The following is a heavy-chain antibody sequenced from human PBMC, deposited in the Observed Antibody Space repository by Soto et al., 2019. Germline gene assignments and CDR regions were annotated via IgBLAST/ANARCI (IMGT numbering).Heavy chain of an antibody. J-gene: IGHJ4*02. D-gene: IGHD3-10*01. CDR1: GFTFSSYA. V-gene: IGHV3-23*01. Sequence: GGSLRLSCAASGFTFSSYAMNWVRQAPGKGLEWVSAISGSGGSTYYADSVKGRFTLSRDSSKNTLYLQMNSLRAEDTAVYYCARALSYYFDYWGQGALVTVSS. CDR3: ARALSYYFDY. CDR2: ISGSGGST.